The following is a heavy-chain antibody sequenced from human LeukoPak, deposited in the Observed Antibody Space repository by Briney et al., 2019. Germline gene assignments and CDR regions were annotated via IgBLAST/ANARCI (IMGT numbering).Heavy chain of an antibody. D-gene: IGHD2-15*01. V-gene: IGHV4-4*07. CDR3: ARDEFGYCSGGSCLQEPYNWFDP. CDR2: MYTSGST. J-gene: IGHJ5*02. Sequence: SETLSLTCTVSGGSISSYYWSWIRQPAGKGLEWIGRMYTSGSTNYNPSLKSRVTMSVDTSKNQFSLKLSSVTAADTAVYYCARDEFGYCSGGSCLQEPYNWFDPWGQGTLVTVSS. CDR1: GGSISSYY.